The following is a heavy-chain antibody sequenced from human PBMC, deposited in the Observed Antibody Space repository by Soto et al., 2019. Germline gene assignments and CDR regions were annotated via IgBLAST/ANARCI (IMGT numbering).Heavy chain of an antibody. D-gene: IGHD5-12*01. CDR3: ATGVHLDGYDFQF. J-gene: IGHJ4*02. Sequence: GASVKVSCKASGYTFTTYAMHCVRQAPGQRLEWMGGINAGNGNTRYSQKFQGRVIITRDTSASTAYMELSSLRSEDTAVYYCATGVHLDGYDFQFWGQGTLVTVSS. CDR1: GYTFTTYA. V-gene: IGHV1-3*01. CDR2: INAGNGNT.